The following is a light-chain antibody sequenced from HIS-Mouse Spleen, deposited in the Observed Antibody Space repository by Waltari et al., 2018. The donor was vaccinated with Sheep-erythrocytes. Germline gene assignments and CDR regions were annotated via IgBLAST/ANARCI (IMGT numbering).Light chain of an antibody. CDR3: AAWDDSLNGYV. J-gene: IGLJ1*01. CDR1: SSAVGGYNY. V-gene: IGLV2-11*01. CDR2: DVS. Sequence: QSALTQPRPVSGSPGQSVTISCTGTSSAVGGYNYVSWYQQHPGKAPKLMIYDVSKRPSGVPDRFSGSKSGTSASLAISGLQSEDEADYYCAAWDDSLNGYVFGTGTKVTVL.